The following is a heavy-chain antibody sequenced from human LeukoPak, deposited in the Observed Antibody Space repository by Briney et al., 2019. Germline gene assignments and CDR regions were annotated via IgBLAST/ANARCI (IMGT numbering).Heavy chain of an antibody. CDR2: ISSSSSYI. V-gene: IGHV3-21*01. D-gene: IGHD2-15*01. CDR1: GFTFSSYS. CDR3: ALPGYCSGGSCDGVYYYYGMDV. Sequence: PGGSLRLSCAASGFTFSSYSMNWVRQAPGKGLEWVSSISSSSSYIYYADSVKGRFTISRDNAKTSLYLQMNSLRAEDTAVYYCALPGYCSGGSCDGVYYYYGMDVWGQGTTVTVPS. J-gene: IGHJ6*02.